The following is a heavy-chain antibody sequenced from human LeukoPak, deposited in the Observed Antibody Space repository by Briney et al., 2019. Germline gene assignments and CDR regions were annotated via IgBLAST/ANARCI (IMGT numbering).Heavy chain of an antibody. V-gene: IGHV4-39*01. CDR3: ASHPRNYDFWSGGGFDY. CDR2: IYYSGST. J-gene: IGHJ4*02. Sequence: SETLSLTCTVSGGSISSSSYYWGWIRQPPGKGLEWNGSIYYSGSTYYNPSLKSRVTISVDTSKNQFSLKLSSVTTADTAVYYCASHPRNYDFWSGGGFDYWGQGTLATVSS. CDR1: GGSISSSSYY. D-gene: IGHD3-3*01.